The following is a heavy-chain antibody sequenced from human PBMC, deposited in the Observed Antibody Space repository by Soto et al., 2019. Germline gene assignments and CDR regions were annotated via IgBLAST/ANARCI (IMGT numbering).Heavy chain of an antibody. CDR3: PRDGGAQARFDP. CDR2: ISAYNGNT. D-gene: IGHD4-17*01. J-gene: IGHJ5*02. Sequence: QVQLVQSGAEVKKPGASVKVSCKASGYTFTSYGISWVRQAPGQGLEWMGWISAYNGNTNYAQKLQGRLTMTTDTATSTAYRERGSLRSDDTAVYYCPRDGGAQARFDPWGQGTLVTVSS. V-gene: IGHV1-18*01. CDR1: GYTFTSYG.